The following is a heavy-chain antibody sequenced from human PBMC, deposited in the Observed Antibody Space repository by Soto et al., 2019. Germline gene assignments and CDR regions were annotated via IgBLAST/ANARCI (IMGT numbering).Heavy chain of an antibody. V-gene: IGHV4-34*01. Sequence: WTWIRQTPGEGLEWIGEINHSGRTNYNPSLASRVTISVATSTNQFSLQLFSVTAADTAIYYCARGRFGDGSGSYNWFDPWGQGTLVTVSS. J-gene: IGHJ5*02. CDR2: INHSGRT. D-gene: IGHD3-10*01. CDR3: ARGRFGDGSGSYNWFDP.